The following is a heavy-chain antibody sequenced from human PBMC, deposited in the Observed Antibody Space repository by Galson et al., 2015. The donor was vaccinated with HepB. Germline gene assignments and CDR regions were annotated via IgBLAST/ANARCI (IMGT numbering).Heavy chain of an antibody. Sequence: SLRLSCAASGFTFSSYGMHWVRQAPGKGLEGVAVISYDGSSKYYADSVKGRFTISRDNSKNTLYLQMNSLRAEDTAMYYCAKAPLPYSSGWYYFDYWGQGTLVTVSS. D-gene: IGHD6-19*01. CDR2: ISYDGSSK. CDR1: GFTFSSYG. CDR3: AKAPLPYSSGWYYFDY. J-gene: IGHJ4*02. V-gene: IGHV3-30*18.